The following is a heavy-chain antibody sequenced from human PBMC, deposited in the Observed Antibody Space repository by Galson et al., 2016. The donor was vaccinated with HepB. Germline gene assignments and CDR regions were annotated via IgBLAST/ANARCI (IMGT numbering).Heavy chain of an antibody. Sequence: QSGAEVKKPGESLKISCKGSGYSFTTYWIAWVRQMPGKGLEWMGIIYPGASITTYSPSFQGQVTISADKSISTAYLQWSSPKASDTAMYYCARGSVPSAMLTYWGQGTLVTVSS. V-gene: IGHV5-51*01. D-gene: IGHD2-2*01. CDR3: ARGSVPSAMLTY. CDR2: IYPGASIT. J-gene: IGHJ4*02. CDR1: GYSFTTYW.